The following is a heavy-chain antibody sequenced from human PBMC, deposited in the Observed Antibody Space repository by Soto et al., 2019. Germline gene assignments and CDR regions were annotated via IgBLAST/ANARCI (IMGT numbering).Heavy chain of an antibody. Sequence: PGGSLRLSCAASGFTFSSYSMNWVRQAPGKGLECVSSISNGGSYIYYADSVKGRFTMSRDNAKNSLYLEMNSLRAEDTAVYYCTREQQYCSGGSCYSHNWFDPWGQGT. CDR3: TREQQYCSGGSCYSHNWFDP. CDR2: ISNGGSYI. J-gene: IGHJ5*02. V-gene: IGHV3-21*01. CDR1: GFTFSSYS. D-gene: IGHD2-15*01.